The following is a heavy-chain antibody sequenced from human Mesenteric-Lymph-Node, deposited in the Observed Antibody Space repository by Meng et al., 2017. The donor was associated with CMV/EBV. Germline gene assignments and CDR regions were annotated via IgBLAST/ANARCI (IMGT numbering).Heavy chain of an antibody. Sequence: GESLKISCAASGFTFSSSWMTWVRQTPGKGLEWVANINPDGSVVNYADSVRGRFTISRENAKNSLYLQMNSLRVEDAAVYYCARGKGTFGVMDVWGQGTTVTVSS. CDR3: ARGKGTFGVMDV. J-gene: IGHJ6*02. V-gene: IGHV3-7*01. D-gene: IGHD3-10*01. CDR2: INPDGSVV. CDR1: GFTFSSSW.